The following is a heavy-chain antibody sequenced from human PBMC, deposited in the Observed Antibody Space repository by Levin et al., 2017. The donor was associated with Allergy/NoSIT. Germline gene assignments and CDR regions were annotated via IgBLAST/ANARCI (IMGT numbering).Heavy chain of an antibody. CDR3: ATVGASGAWSDS. D-gene: IGHD1-26*01. CDR1: GYTLSSHG. CDR2: INIYNGDT. J-gene: IGHJ4*02. V-gene: IGHV1-18*01. Sequence: GESLKISCKSSGYTLSSHGITWARQAPGQGLEWMGWINIYNGDTKYVQKLQGRVSLTTDTSTNTAYVALKSLRSDDTAVYYCATVGASGAWSDSWGQGTLVTVSS.